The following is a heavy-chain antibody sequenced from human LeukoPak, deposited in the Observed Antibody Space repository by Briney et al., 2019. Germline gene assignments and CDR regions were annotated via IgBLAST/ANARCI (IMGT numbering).Heavy chain of an antibody. CDR2: IYYSGST. CDR3: ARASFGGDHLSPFDY. J-gene: IGHJ4*02. CDR1: GGSISSYY. D-gene: IGHD2-21*02. Sequence: WETLSLTCTVSGGSISSYYWSWIRQPPGKGLEWIGYIYYSGSTNYNPSLQSRVTISVDTSKNQFSLKLSSVTAADTAVYYCARASFGGDHLSPFDYWGQGTLVTVSS. V-gene: IGHV4-59*01.